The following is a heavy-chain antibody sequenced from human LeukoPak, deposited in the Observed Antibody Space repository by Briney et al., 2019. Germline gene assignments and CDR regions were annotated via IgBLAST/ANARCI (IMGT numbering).Heavy chain of an antibody. CDR1: GFTLTSYG. Sequence: GGSLRLSCAASGFTLTSYGMNWIRQAPVRGLEWVSSITSSSAVYYADSVKGRFTISRDSANNSLYLQMSSLRAEDTALYYCTRAMVREWEPNISDSWGQGTLVTVSS. V-gene: IGHV3-21*01. D-gene: IGHD1-26*01. CDR2: ITSSSAV. CDR3: TRAMVREWEPNISDS. J-gene: IGHJ4*02.